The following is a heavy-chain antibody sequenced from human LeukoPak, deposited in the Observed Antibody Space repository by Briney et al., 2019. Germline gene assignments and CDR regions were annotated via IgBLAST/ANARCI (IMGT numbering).Heavy chain of an antibody. Sequence: PSETLSLTCAVSGYSISSGYYWGWIRQPPGKGLEWIGYIYYSGSTYYNPSLKSRVTISVDTSKNRFSLKLSSVTAADTAVYYCATHSSGYDSGNDAFDIWGQGTMVTVSS. CDR2: IYYSGST. V-gene: IGHV4-30-4*08. J-gene: IGHJ3*02. CDR1: GYSISSGYY. CDR3: ATHSSGYDSGNDAFDI. D-gene: IGHD3-22*01.